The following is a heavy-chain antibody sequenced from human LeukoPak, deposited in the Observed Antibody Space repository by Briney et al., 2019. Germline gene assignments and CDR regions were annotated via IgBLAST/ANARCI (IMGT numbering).Heavy chain of an antibody. CDR2: MNPNSGNT. CDR1: GYTFTSYD. D-gene: IGHD2-15*01. CDR3: ARVVVAATSHNWFDP. Sequence: ASVKVSCKASGYTFTSYDINWVRQATGQGLEWMGWMNPNSGNTGYAQNLQGRVTMTTDTSTSTVYMELRSLRSDDTAVYYCARVVVAATSHNWFDPWGQGTLVTVSS. J-gene: IGHJ5*02. V-gene: IGHV1-8*01.